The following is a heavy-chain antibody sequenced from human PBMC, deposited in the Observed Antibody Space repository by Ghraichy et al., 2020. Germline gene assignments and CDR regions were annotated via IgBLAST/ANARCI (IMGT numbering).Heavy chain of an antibody. CDR3: ARVGQTSYDSSGYWYYYYYGMDV. J-gene: IGHJ6*02. CDR2: INHSGST. Sequence: SETLSLTCAVYGGSFSGYSWNWIRQPPGKGLEWIGEINHSGSTNYNPSLKSRVTISVDTSKNQFSLKLSSVTAADTAVYYCARVGQTSYDSSGYWYYYYYGMDVWGQGTTVTVSS. D-gene: IGHD3-22*01. CDR1: GGSFSGYS. V-gene: IGHV4-34*01.